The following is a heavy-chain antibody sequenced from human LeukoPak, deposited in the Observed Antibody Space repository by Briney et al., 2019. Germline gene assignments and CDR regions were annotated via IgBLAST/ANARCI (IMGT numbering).Heavy chain of an antibody. CDR3: ARDGLWTRDFYYYIDV. CDR2: ISSGGGTI. V-gene: IGHV3-48*01. D-gene: IGHD3/OR15-3a*01. Sequence: GGSLRLSCAASGFTFSHYSMNWVRQAPGKGLEWVSYISSGGGTIYYADSVKGRFTISRDNAKKSLFLQMDSLRAEDTAVYYCARDGLWTRDFYYYIDVWGKGTTVTVSS. J-gene: IGHJ6*03. CDR1: GFTFSHYS.